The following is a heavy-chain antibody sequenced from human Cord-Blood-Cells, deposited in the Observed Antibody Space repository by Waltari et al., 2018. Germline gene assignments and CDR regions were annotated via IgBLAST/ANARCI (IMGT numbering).Heavy chain of an antibody. CDR1: GGSISSSNW. CDR3: ARGGYCTNGVCYFDY. Sequence: QVQLQESGPGLVKPSGTLSLTCAVSGGSISSSNWWSWVRQPPGKGLGGIGEIYHRGGTYAHPSLKSRVPISVDKSKHQFSLKLGSLTAADTAVYYCARGGYCTNGVCYFDYWGQGTLVTVSS. D-gene: IGHD2-8*01. V-gene: IGHV4-4*02. CDR2: IYHRGGT. J-gene: IGHJ4*02.